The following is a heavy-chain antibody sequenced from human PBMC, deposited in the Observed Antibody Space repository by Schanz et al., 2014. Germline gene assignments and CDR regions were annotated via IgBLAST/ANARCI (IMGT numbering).Heavy chain of an antibody. CDR2: ISYSGST. Sequence: QVQLQESGPGLVKPSQTLSLTCTVSGGSVSSGGDYWSWIRQHPGKGLEWIGFISYSGSTFYNPSPKRRVTISVDTSKNQFSLNLSSAPAADTAVYYCARDRGHGDLPGDIWGQGTMVTGSS. CDR1: GGSVSSGGDY. V-gene: IGHV4-31*03. CDR3: ARDRGHGDLPGDI. D-gene: IGHD4-17*01. J-gene: IGHJ3*02.